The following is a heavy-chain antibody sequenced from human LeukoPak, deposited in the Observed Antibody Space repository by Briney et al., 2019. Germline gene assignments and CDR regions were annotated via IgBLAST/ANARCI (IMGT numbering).Heavy chain of an antibody. V-gene: IGHV3-30*02. CDR2: IRYDGSNK. CDR3: AKEPLEVRGFDY. J-gene: IGHJ4*02. D-gene: IGHD3-10*01. Sequence: GGSLRLSCAASGFTFSSYGMHWVRQAPGKGLEWVAFIRYDGSNKYYADSVKGRFTISRDNSKNTLYLQMNSLRAEDTAVYYCAKEPLEVRGFDYWGQGTLVTVSS. CDR1: GFTFSSYG.